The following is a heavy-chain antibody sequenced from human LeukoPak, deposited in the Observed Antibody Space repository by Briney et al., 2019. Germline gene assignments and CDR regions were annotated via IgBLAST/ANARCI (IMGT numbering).Heavy chain of an antibody. Sequence: GGSLRLSCAASGFTFSSYWMHWVRQAPGKGLVWVSRINSDGSSTSYADSVKGRFTISRDNAKNTLYLQMNSLRAEDTAVYYCAKMATTHAFDIWGQGTMVTVSS. J-gene: IGHJ3*02. CDR2: INSDGSST. CDR3: AKMATTHAFDI. CDR1: GFTFSSYW. D-gene: IGHD5-24*01. V-gene: IGHV3-74*01.